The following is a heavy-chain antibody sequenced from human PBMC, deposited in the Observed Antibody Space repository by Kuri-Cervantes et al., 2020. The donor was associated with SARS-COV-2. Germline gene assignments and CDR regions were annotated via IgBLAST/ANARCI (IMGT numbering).Heavy chain of an antibody. CDR1: GYTFTGYY. CDR3: ARDSGSRLLWFGELWLDY. Sequence: GGSLRLSCKASGYTFTGYYMHWVRQAPGQGLEWMGWISAYNGNTNYAQKLQGRVTMTTDTSTSTAYMELRSLRSDDTAVYYCARDSGSRLLWFGELWLDYRGQGTLVTVSS. D-gene: IGHD3-10*01. CDR2: ISAYNGNT. J-gene: IGHJ4*02. V-gene: IGHV1-18*04.